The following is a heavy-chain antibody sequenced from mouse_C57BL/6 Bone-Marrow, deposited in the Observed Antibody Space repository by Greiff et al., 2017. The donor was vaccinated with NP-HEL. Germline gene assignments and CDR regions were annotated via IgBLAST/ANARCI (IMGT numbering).Heavy chain of an antibody. Sequence: QVQLQQSGAELVKPGASVKLSCKASGYTFTSYWMQWVKQRPGPGLEWIGEIDPSDSYTNYNQKFKGKATLTVDTSSSTAYMQLSSLTSEDSAVYYCASFLYYYGSSPWYFDVWGTGTTVTVSS. J-gene: IGHJ1*03. D-gene: IGHD1-1*01. CDR2: IDPSDSYT. CDR1: GYTFTSYW. V-gene: IGHV1-50*01. CDR3: ASFLYYYGSSPWYFDV.